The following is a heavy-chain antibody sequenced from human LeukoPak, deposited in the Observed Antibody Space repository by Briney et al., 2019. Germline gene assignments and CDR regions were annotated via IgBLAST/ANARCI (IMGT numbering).Heavy chain of an antibody. CDR3: ARDDGIAVAGGADY. CDR2: ISSSSSTI. J-gene: IGHJ4*02. CDR1: GFTFSSYS. Sequence: GGSLRLSCAASGFTFSSYSMNWVRQAPGKGLDWVSYISSSSSTIYYADSVKGRFTISRDNAKNSLYLQMNSLRAEDTAVYYCARDDGIAVAGGADYWGQGTLVTVSS. V-gene: IGHV3-48*04. D-gene: IGHD6-19*01.